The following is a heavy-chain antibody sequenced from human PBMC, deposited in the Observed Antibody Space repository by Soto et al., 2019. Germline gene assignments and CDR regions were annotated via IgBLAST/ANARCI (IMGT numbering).Heavy chain of an antibody. D-gene: IGHD3-16*01. J-gene: IGHJ5*02. CDR3: ARGLWGYLDP. V-gene: IGHV3-74*01. CDR1: GFTFNSYW. CDR2: INRDGNST. Sequence: GGSLRLSCAASGFTFNSYWMHWVRQAPGKGLVWVSRINRDGNSTNYADSVKGRFTVSRDNAKNTLYLQMNSLRAEDTAVYYCARGLWGYLDPWGQGTLVTVSS.